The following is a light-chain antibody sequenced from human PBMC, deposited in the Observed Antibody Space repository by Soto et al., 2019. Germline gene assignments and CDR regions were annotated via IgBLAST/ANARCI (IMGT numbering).Light chain of an antibody. J-gene: IGLJ1*01. CDR2: GNS. V-gene: IGLV1-40*01. CDR1: SSNIGPGFD. Sequence: QSVLTQPPSVSGAPGQTVTISCAGSSSNIGPGFDVHWYQQVSGTAPKLLIYGNSNRPSGVPDRFSGSRSGTSASLAITGLQPEDEADYYCQSYDSSLRGSVFGPGTQLTV. CDR3: QSYDSSLRGSV.